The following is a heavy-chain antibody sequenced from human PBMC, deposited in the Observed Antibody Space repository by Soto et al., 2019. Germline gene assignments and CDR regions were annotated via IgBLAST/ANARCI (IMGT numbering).Heavy chain of an antibody. CDR1: GYTFTGYY. CDR2: INPNSGGT. V-gene: IGHV1-2*02. Sequence: ASVKVSCKASGYTFTGYYMHWVRQAPGQGLEWMGWINPNSGGTNYAQKFQGRVTMTRDTSISTAYMELNRLRSDDTAVYYCARDILAAGYYYGMDVWGQGTTVTVSS. D-gene: IGHD6-13*01. J-gene: IGHJ6*02. CDR3: ARDILAAGYYYGMDV.